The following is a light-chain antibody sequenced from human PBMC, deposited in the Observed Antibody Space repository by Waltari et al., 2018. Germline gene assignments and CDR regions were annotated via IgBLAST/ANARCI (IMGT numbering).Light chain of an antibody. CDR3: HQSATAPLT. V-gene: IGKV3-20*01. CDR1: QSVGNNY. CDR2: NVF. Sequence: EIALTPSPGTLSLSPGEGATLPCRASQSVGNNYLAWPQQKPGQAPRLLIYNVFIRATGIPDRFSGSGSGTDFTLTISRLEPDDFAVYYCHQSATAPLTFGGGTKVEIK. J-gene: IGKJ4*01.